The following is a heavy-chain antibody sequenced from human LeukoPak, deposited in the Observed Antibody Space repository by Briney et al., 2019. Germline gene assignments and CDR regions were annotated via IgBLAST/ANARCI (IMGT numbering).Heavy chain of an antibody. D-gene: IGHD6-19*01. CDR3: ARDLGQWLVRGAFDI. V-gene: IGHV3-30-3*01. J-gene: IGHJ3*02. Sequence: QSGGSLRLSCAASGFTFSSYAMHWVRQAPGKGLEWVAVISYDGSNKYYADSVKGRFTISRDNSKNTLYLQMNSLRAEDTAVYYCARDLGQWLVRGAFDIWGQGTMVTVSS. CDR2: ISYDGSNK. CDR1: GFTFSSYA.